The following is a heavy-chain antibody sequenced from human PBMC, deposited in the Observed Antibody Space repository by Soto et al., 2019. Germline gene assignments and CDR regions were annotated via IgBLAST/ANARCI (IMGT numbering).Heavy chain of an antibody. D-gene: IGHD1-1*01. J-gene: IGHJ4*02. CDR2: IKPDGSRT. V-gene: IGHV3-74*03. Sequence: GGSLRLFCAASGFTFSSCWMHWVRQAPGEGLVWVSYIKPDGSRTKDADSVKGRFTISRDNARNTLYLRMNSLRAEDTAVYYCARDNNWSYDSWGRGTLVTVSS. CDR1: GFTFSSCW. CDR3: ARDNNWSYDS.